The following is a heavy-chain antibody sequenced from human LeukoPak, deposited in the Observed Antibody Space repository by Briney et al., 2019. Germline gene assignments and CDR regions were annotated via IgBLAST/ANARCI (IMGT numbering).Heavy chain of an antibody. V-gene: IGHV3-23*01. Sequence: PGGSLRLSCAASGFVFTNFAMSWVRQAPGKGLEWVSALSGSGNATYYADFVRGRFTISRDNSKNILYLQMNSLLAEDTAVYFCASQMAATSHWGQGILVTVSS. D-gene: IGHD5-24*01. J-gene: IGHJ4*02. CDR3: ASQMAATSH. CDR1: GFVFTNFA. CDR2: LSGSGNAT.